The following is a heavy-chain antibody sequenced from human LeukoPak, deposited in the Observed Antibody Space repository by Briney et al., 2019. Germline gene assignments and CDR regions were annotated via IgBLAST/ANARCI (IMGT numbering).Heavy chain of an antibody. V-gene: IGHV4-34*01. Sequence: SETLSLTCAVYGGSFSGYYWSWIRQPPGKGLEWIGEINHSGSTNYNPSLKSRVTISVDTSKNQFSLKLSSVTAADTAVYYCARVDTAYYYMDVWGKGTTVTVSS. CDR2: INHSGST. J-gene: IGHJ6*03. D-gene: IGHD5-18*01. CDR3: ARVDTAYYYMDV. CDR1: GGSFSGYY.